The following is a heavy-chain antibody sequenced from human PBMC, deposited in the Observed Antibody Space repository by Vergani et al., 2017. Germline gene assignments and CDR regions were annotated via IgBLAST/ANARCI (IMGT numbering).Heavy chain of an antibody. V-gene: IGHV3-23*01. Sequence: EVQLLESGGSLKPPGGSVRLSCAASGFTFSTYAMHWVRQAPGKGLEWVSSLTGGGGSTYYADSFKGRFIISRDNSRDTLYLQMNRLRPEDTATYYCVKDAGSYENFFASWGQGTLVTVSS. J-gene: IGHJ4*02. CDR1: GFTFSTYA. D-gene: IGHD1-26*01. CDR3: VKDAGSYENFFAS. CDR2: LTGGGGST.